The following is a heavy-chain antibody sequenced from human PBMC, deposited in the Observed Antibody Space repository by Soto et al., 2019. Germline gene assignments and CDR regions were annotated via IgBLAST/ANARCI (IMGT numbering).Heavy chain of an antibody. CDR1: GFSLDEYG. J-gene: IGHJ3*02. D-gene: IGHD3-16*01. CDR2: INWNGGST. Sequence: PEGSRRLSCAPAGFSLDEYGMCWVLQAPRKWLEWVSGINWNGGSTGYADSVKGRFTISRDNAKNSLYLQMNSLRAEDTALYYCARALTGYVWGSYAFDIWGQGTMVTVSS. CDR3: ARALTGYVWGSYAFDI. V-gene: IGHV3-20*04.